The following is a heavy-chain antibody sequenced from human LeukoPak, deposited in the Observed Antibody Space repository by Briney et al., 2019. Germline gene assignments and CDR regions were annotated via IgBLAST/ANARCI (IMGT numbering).Heavy chain of an antibody. D-gene: IGHD6-19*01. J-gene: IGHJ4*02. Sequence: GGSLRLSCAASGFTFSTYSMSWVRQAPGKGLEWVSAISGSGGSTYYADSVKGRFTISRDNSKNTLYLQMNSLRAEDTALYYCAKDRKSSGLDYWGQGTLVTVSS. CDR3: AKDRKSSGLDY. V-gene: IGHV3-23*01. CDR2: ISGSGGST. CDR1: GFTFSTYS.